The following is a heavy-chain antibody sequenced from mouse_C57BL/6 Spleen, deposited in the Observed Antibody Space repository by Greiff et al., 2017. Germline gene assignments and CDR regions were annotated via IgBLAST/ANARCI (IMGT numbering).Heavy chain of an antibody. Sequence: VQLQESGPELVKPGASVKISCKASGYSFTSYYIHWVKQRPGQGLEWIGWIYPGSGNTKYNEKFKGKATLTADTSSSPAYMQLSSLTSEDSAVYYCARTPHYYGSSYWYFDVWGTGTTVTVSS. CDR2: IYPGSGNT. CDR3: ARTPHYYGSSYWYFDV. CDR1: GYSFTSYY. D-gene: IGHD1-1*01. V-gene: IGHV1-66*01. J-gene: IGHJ1*03.